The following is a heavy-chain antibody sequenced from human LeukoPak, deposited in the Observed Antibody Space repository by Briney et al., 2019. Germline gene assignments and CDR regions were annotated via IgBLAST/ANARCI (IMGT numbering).Heavy chain of an antibody. J-gene: IGHJ4*02. Sequence: GGSLRLSCAASGFTFSSYDMHWVRQATGKGLEWVSAIGTAGDPYYPGSVRGRFTISGENAKNSLYLQMNSLRAGDTAVYYCARESARGFDYWGQGTLVTVSS. CDR3: ARESARGFDY. V-gene: IGHV3-13*05. CDR1: GFTFSSYD. CDR2: IGTAGDP. D-gene: IGHD3-10*01.